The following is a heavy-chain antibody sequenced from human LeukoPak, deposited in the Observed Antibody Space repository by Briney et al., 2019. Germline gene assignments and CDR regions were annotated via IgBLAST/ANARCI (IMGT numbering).Heavy chain of an antibody. V-gene: IGHV4-34*01. D-gene: IGHD6-13*01. CDR2: INHSGST. CDR1: GGSFSGYY. Sequence: SETLSLTCAVYGGSFSGYYWSWIRQPPGKGLGWIGEINHSGSTNYNPSLKSRVTISVDTSKNQFSLKLSSVTAADTAVYYCARALGYSSDYWGQGTLVTVSS. J-gene: IGHJ4*02. CDR3: ARALGYSSDY.